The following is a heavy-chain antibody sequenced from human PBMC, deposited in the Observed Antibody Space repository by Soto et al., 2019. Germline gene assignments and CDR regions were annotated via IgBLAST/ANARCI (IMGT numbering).Heavy chain of an antibody. CDR3: ARQAVAGTIIEGWFDP. CDR1: GGSISSSSYY. V-gene: IGHV4-39*01. D-gene: IGHD6-19*01. CDR2: IYYSWST. Sequence: PSETLSLTCTVSGGSISSSSYYWGWIRQPPGKGLEGIGSIYYSWSTYYNPSLKSRGTISVDTSKNQFSLKLSSVTAADTAVYYCARQAVAGTIIEGWFDPWGQGTLVTVSS. J-gene: IGHJ5*02.